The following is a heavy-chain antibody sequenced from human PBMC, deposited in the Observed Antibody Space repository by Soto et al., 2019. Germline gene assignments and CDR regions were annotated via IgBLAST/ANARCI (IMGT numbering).Heavy chain of an antibody. J-gene: IGHJ4*02. D-gene: IGHD5-18*01. Sequence: ASVKVSCKASGGTFYTYTFSWVRQAPGQGLEWMGSITPIYPTTNYAEKFQGRLTVTADGSTNTAYMELNSLTSEDTAVYYCARIPRYSFPTSDDLDSWGRGTLVTVPQ. CDR2: ITPIYPTT. CDR3: ARIPRYSFPTSDDLDS. V-gene: IGHV1-69*13. CDR1: GGTFYTYT.